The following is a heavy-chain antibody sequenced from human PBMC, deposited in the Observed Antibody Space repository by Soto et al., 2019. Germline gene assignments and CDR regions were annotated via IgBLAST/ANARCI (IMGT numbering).Heavy chain of an antibody. Sequence: SETLSLTCAVSGYSISSGYYWGWIRQPPGKGLEWIGSIYHSGSTYYNPSLKSRVTISVDTSKNQFSLKLSSVTAADTAVYYCATSRKYYYGSGSYDYYYYGVDVWGQGTTVTVSS. CDR1: GYSISSGYY. CDR3: ATSRKYYYGSGSYDYYYYGVDV. J-gene: IGHJ6*02. V-gene: IGHV4-38-2*01. CDR2: IYHSGST. D-gene: IGHD3-10*01.